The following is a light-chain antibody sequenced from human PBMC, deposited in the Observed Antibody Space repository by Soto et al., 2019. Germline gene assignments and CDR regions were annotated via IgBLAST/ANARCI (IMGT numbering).Light chain of an antibody. Sequence: DIQMTQAPSSLSASVGDRVTITCRASQSISSYLNWYQQKPGKATKLLIYAASSLQSGVPSRFSGSGAGTDFTLTSSSLQPEDFATYYCQQSYSTPAWTFGQGTNVEIK. CDR3: QQSYSTPAWT. J-gene: IGKJ1*01. V-gene: IGKV1-39*01. CDR2: AAS. CDR1: QSISSY.